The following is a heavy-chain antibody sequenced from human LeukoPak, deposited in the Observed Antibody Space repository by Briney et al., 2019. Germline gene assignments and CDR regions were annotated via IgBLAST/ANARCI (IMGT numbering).Heavy chain of an antibody. V-gene: IGHV4-59*01. CDR1: GGSISSYY. CDR2: IYNSGST. CDR3: ARVSSSPILRFLEWFVDY. J-gene: IGHJ4*02. D-gene: IGHD3-3*01. Sequence: SETLSLTCTVSGGSISSYYWSWIRQPPGKGLEWIGHIYNSGSTNYNPSLKSRVTISVDTSKNQFSLKLSSVTAADTAVYYCARVSSSPILRFLEWFVDYWGQGTLVTVSS.